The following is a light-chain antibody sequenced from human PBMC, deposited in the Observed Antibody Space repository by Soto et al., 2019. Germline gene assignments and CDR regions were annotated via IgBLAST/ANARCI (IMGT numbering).Light chain of an antibody. V-gene: IGKV1-39*01. CDR3: QQSYSTPTRT. Sequence: DIQMTQSPSSLSASVGDRVTITCRASQSISSDLNWYQQKPGKAPKLLIYAASSLQSGVLSRFSGSGSGTDFTLTISSLQPEDFATYYCQQSYSTPTRTFGQGTKVEIK. J-gene: IGKJ1*01. CDR1: QSISSD. CDR2: AAS.